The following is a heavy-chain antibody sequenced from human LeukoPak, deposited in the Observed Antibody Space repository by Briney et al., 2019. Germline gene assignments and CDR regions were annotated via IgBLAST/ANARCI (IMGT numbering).Heavy chain of an antibody. J-gene: IGHJ4*02. CDR3: ARSHDFWSGYYNY. CDR2: IYHSGST. CDR1: GGSISSGGYY. Sequence: SETLSLTCTVSGGSISSGGYYWSWIRQPPGKGLEWIGYIYHSGSTYYNPSLKSRVTISVDRSKNQFSLKLSSVTAADTAVYYCARSHDFWSGYYNYWGQGTLVTVSS. D-gene: IGHD3-3*01. V-gene: IGHV4-30-2*01.